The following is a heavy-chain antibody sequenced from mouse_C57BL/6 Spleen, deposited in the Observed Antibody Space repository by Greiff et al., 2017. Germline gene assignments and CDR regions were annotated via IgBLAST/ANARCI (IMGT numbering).Heavy chain of an antibody. D-gene: IGHD1-1*01. CDR1: GFTFSNYW. V-gene: IGHV6-3*01. CDR2: IRLKSDNYAT. J-gene: IGHJ1*03. CDR3: AGLYGSSYWYFDV. Sequence: EVMLVESGGGLVQPGGSMKLSCVASGFTFSNYWMNWVRQSPEKGLEWVAQIRLKSDNYATHYAESVKGRFTISRDVSKSSVYLQMNNLRAEDTGIYYCAGLYGSSYWYFDVWGTGTTVTVSS.